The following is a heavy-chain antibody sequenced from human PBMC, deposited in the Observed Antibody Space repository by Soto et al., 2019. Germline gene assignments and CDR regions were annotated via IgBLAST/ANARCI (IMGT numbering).Heavy chain of an antibody. CDR1: GGSFSGYY. D-gene: IGHD2-2*01. Sequence: SETLSLTCAVYGGSFSGYYWSWIRQPPGKGLEWIGEINHSGSTNYNPSLKSRVTISVDTSKNQFSLKLSSVTAADTAVYYCAGGYCSSTSCYYNWFDPWGQGTLVTVSS. CDR2: INHSGST. V-gene: IGHV4-34*01. J-gene: IGHJ5*02. CDR3: AGGYCSSTSCYYNWFDP.